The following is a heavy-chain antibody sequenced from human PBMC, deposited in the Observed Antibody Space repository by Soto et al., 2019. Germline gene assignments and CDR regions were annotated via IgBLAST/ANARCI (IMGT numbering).Heavy chain of an antibody. CDR1: GGSISSGDYY. D-gene: IGHD2-8*01. CDR2: IYYSGST. V-gene: IGHV4-30-4*01. J-gene: IGHJ6*02. Sequence: SETLSLTCTVSGGSISSGDYYWSWIRQPPGKGLEWIGYIYYSGSTYYNPSLKSRVTISVDTSKNQFSLKLSSVTAADTAVYYCARTPYCTNGVCYTKGYYYSGMDVWGQGPTVTVYS. CDR3: ARTPYCTNGVCYTKGYYYSGMDV.